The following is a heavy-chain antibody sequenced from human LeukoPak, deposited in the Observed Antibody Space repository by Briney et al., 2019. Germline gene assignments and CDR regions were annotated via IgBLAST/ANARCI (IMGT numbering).Heavy chain of an antibody. J-gene: IGHJ1*01. CDR2: ITNSGTTI. Sequence: GGSLRLSCAASGFTFTDYYMSWIRQAPGKGLEWVSYITNSGTTIYYADSVKGRFTISRDHAKNSLYLQMNSLRAEDTAVYYCARDGHYDILTGYFQDWGQGTLVTVSS. D-gene: IGHD3-9*01. V-gene: IGHV3-11*01. CDR3: ARDGHYDILTGYFQD. CDR1: GFTFTDYY.